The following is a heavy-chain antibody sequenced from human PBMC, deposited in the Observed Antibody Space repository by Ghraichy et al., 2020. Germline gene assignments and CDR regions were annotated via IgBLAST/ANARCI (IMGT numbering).Heavy chain of an antibody. J-gene: IGHJ3*01. CDR3: ARDPDIVVARTSYDSFDL. Sequence: LSLTCVASEFTFSTYWMTWIRQAPGMGLEWVASIEKDGSVTHYVDSVKGRFTISRDNARNSLYLQMNSLRAEDTAMYYCARDPDIVVARTSYDSFDLWGQGTMVTVSS. CDR1: EFTFSTYW. V-gene: IGHV3-7*03. D-gene: IGHD2-15*01. CDR2: IEKDGSVT.